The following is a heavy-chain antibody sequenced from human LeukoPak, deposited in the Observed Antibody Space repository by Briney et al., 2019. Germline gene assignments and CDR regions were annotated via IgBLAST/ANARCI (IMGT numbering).Heavy chain of an antibody. D-gene: IGHD5-18*01. CDR2: INHSGST. Sequence: SETLSLTCAVYGGSFSGYYWSWIRQPPGKGLEWIGEINHSGSTNYNPSLKTRVTISVDTSKNQFSLKLSSVTAADTAVYYCASLAMVTRYYYYGMDVWGQGTTVTVSS. CDR1: GGSFSGYY. J-gene: IGHJ6*02. V-gene: IGHV4-34*01. CDR3: ASLAMVTRYYYYGMDV.